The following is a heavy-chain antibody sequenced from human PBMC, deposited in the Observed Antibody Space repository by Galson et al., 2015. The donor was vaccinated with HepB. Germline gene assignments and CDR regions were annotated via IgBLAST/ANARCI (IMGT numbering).Heavy chain of an antibody. CDR3: ARLSDGIGY. CDR2: IYYRGST. J-gene: IGHJ4*02. V-gene: IGHV4-39*01. CDR1: GGSISSSSYY. Sequence: TLSLTCTVSGGSISSSSYYWGWIRQPPGTGLEWIGRIYYRGSTYYNPSLERRFTIPVDTSKNQFSLKLSSVTAADTAVYYCARLSDGIGYWGQGTLVTVSS. D-gene: IGHD1-14*01.